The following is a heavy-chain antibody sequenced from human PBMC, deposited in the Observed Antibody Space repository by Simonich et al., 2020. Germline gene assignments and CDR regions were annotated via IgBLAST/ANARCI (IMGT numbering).Heavy chain of an antibody. D-gene: IGHD2-8*01. CDR3: ARDGYCTNGVCYDAFDI. J-gene: IGHJ3*02. V-gene: IGHV1-2*02. CDR2: INPNSGGT. Sequence: TFTGYYMHWVRQAPGQGLEWMVWINPNSGGTNYAQKFQGRVTMTRDTSISTAYMGLSRLRSDDTAVYYCARDGYCTNGVCYDAFDIWGQGTMVTVSS. CDR1: TFTGYY.